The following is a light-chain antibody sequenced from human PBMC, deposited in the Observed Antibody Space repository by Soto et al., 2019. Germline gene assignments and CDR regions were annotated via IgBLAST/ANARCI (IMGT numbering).Light chain of an antibody. CDR1: QSISTY. Sequence: DIQMTKSPASVSASVGNRVAITCRASQSISTYLNWYHQKPGKAPDLLIYAASSLKSGVPSRFSGSGSGTHFTLTITGLQPADFATYYCQQNFSIPITFGQGTRLEIK. V-gene: IGKV1-39*01. J-gene: IGKJ5*01. CDR2: AAS. CDR3: QQNFSIPIT.